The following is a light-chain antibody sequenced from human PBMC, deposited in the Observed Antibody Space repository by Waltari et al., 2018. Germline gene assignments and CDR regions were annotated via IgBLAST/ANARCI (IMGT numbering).Light chain of an antibody. CDR2: GAS. CDR3: QQYGFSSWT. Sequence: EIVLTQSPGTLSLSLGESATLSCRASQSIDSNYVAWYQQKPGQAPRLLTSGASTRATGIPDRFRGSESGTDFFTLTINRLEPEDFAVYYCQQYGFSSWTFGQGTKVEMK. CDR1: QSIDSNY. J-gene: IGKJ1*01. V-gene: IGKV3-20*01.